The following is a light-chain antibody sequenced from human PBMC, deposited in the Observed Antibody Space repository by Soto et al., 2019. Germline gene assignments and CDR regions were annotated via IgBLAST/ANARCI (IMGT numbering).Light chain of an antibody. CDR3: QQYNNWPPVT. CDR1: QSVSTN. Sequence: ETVMTQSPATLSVSPGERATLSCRASQSVSTNLAWYQQKPGQAPRLLIYGASTRAAGIPARFSGSGSGTEFTLTISSLQSEDFAVYYCQQYNNWPPVTFGGGTKVEIK. J-gene: IGKJ4*01. V-gene: IGKV3-15*01. CDR2: GAS.